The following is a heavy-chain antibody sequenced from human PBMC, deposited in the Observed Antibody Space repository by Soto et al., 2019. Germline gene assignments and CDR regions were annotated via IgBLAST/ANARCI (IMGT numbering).Heavy chain of an antibody. CDR2: ISGSGTST. CDR3: ARLTGTRLVRGSLTFDI. CDR1: GFTFGNYA. J-gene: IGHJ3*02. D-gene: IGHD3-10*01. V-gene: IGHV3-23*01. Sequence: EVQLLESGGDLVQPGGSLRLSCAPSGFTFGNYAMTWVRQAPGKGLEWVSGISGSGTSTYYADSVKGRFTVSRDNSKNTLYLQMSRLSSEDTALYYCARLTGTRLVRGSLTFDIWGQGTMVTVAS.